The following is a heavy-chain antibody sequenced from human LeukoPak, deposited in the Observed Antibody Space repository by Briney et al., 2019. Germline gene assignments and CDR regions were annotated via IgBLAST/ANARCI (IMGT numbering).Heavy chain of an antibody. J-gene: IGHJ3*01. CDR1: AFAFSSYY. V-gene: IGHV3-74*01. D-gene: IGHD6-25*01. Sequence: GGSLRLSCEASAFAFSSYYMHWVRQAPGEGLVWVSYVNPAGSNTNYADSVKGRFTISRDNAKNTLYLQMNSLRAEDTAMYYCARDDSGPQAFDLWGQGTMVTVS. CDR2: VNPAGSNT. CDR3: ARDDSGPQAFDL.